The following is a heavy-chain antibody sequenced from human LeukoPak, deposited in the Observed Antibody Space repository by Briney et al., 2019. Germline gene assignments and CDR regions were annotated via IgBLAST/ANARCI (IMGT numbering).Heavy chain of an antibody. CDR3: ASIPRITMVRGVNPIDY. Sequence: GGSLRLSCAASGFTFRSYSMNWVRQAPGKGLEWVSSISSSSSYIYYADSVKGRFTISRDNAKNSLYLQMSSLRAEDTAVYYCASIPRITMVRGVNPIDYWGQGTLVTVSS. V-gene: IGHV3-21*01. CDR2: ISSSSSYI. D-gene: IGHD3-10*01. J-gene: IGHJ4*02. CDR1: GFTFRSYS.